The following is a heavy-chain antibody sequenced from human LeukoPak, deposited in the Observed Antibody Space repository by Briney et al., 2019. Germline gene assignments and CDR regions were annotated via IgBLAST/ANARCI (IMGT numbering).Heavy chain of an antibody. CDR1: GGSFSGYY. J-gene: IGHJ4*02. CDR3: ARRNGAYYDILTGYYTSSYFDY. Sequence: PSETLSLTCAVYGGSFSGYYWSWIRQPPGKGLEWIGEINHSGSTNYNPSLKSRVTISVDTSKNQFSPKLSSVTAADTAVYYCARRNGAYYDILTGYYTSSYFDYWGQGTLATVSS. CDR2: INHSGST. D-gene: IGHD3-9*01. V-gene: IGHV4-34*01.